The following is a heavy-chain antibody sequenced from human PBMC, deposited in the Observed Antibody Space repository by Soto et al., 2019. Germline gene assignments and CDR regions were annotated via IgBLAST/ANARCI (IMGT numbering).Heavy chain of an antibody. CDR2: ISGYNGNT. V-gene: IGHV1-18*01. J-gene: IGHJ5*02. Sequence: GGSVKVSCKASGYIFINYGITLVRQAPGQGLEWMGWISGYNGNTKYADKLQGRVTMTTDTSTTTAYMELRSLRSYDTAVYYCARDEVPAANWLDRWGQGTLVTVSS. CDR1: GYIFINYG. D-gene: IGHD2-2*01. CDR3: ARDEVPAANWLDR.